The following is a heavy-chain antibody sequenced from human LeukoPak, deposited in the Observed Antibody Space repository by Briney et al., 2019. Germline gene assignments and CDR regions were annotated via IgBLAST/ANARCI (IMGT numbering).Heavy chain of an antibody. J-gene: IGHJ4*02. D-gene: IGHD3-3*01. CDR3: ARGLASGYPPIPFDY. CDR2: IYFSGST. V-gene: IGHV4-59*01. CDR1: GGSISRYY. Sequence: SETLSLTCTLSGGSISRYYWAWIRQPPGKGLEWIGNIYFSGSTNYNPSLKSRVTISVDAPKKQFSLRLSSVTAADTAVYYCARGLASGYPPIPFDYWGQGTLVAVSS.